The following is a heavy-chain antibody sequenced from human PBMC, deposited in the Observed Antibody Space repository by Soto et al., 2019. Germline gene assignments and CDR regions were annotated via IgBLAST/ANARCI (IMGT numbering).Heavy chain of an antibody. CDR1: GFTFDDYA. D-gene: IGHD2-15*01. CDR3: AKDISVVVVAATPGLDY. V-gene: IGHV3-9*01. Sequence: EVQLVESGGGLVQPGRSLRLSCAASGFTFDDYAMHWVRQAPGKGLEWVAGISWNSGSIGYADSVKGRFTISRDNAKNSLYLQTNSLRAEETALYYCAKDISVVVVAATPGLDYWGQGTLVTVSS. J-gene: IGHJ4*02. CDR2: ISWNSGSI.